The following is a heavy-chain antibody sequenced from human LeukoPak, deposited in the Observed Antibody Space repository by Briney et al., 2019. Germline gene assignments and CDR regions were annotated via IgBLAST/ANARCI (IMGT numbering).Heavy chain of an antibody. Sequence: ASVKVSCKAPGYTFTSFYMHWVRQAPGQGLEWMGIINPRGGSVSSAQNFQDRITLTRDTSTSTVYMELSSLRSEDTAVYYCARDYHGSGSLTTFDYWGQGTLVTVSS. V-gene: IGHV1-46*01. CDR3: ARDYHGSGSLTTFDY. CDR1: GYTFTSFY. CDR2: INPRGGSV. D-gene: IGHD3-10*01. J-gene: IGHJ4*02.